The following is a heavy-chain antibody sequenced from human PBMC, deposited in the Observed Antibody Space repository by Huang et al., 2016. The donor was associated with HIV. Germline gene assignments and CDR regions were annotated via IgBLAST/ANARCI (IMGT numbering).Heavy chain of an antibody. V-gene: IGHV4-59*11. CDR2: MYYSGNT. CDR3: ARDLVAPGVYYYYYMDV. J-gene: IGHJ6*03. CDR1: GGAISSHY. Sequence: VQLQESGPGLVKPSETLSLTCTVSGGAISSHYWSWIRQTPGKGLEWIGSMYYSGNTNYSPSLKCRVTILLDTSKNQFYLKLSSLTAADTAVYYCARDLVAPGVYYYYYMDVWGKGTTVTVSS. D-gene: IGHD5-12*01.